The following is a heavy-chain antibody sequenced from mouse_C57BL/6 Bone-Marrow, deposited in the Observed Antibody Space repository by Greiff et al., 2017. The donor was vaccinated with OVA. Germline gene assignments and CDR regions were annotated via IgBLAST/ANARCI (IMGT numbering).Heavy chain of an antibody. CDR3: ARDDCYSAWVAY. J-gene: IGHJ3*01. CDR2: INPNNGGT. CDR1: GYTFTDYY. Sequence: EVQLQQSGPELVKPGASVKISCKASGYTFTDYYMNWVKQSHGKSLEWIGDINPNNGGTSYNQKFKGKATLTVDKSSSTAYMELRSLTAEDAAVYYCARDDCYSAWVAYWGQGTLVTVSA. V-gene: IGHV1-26*01. D-gene: IGHD2-3*01.